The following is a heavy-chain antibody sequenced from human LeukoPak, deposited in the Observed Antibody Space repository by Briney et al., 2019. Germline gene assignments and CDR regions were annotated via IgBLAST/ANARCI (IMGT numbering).Heavy chain of an antibody. Sequence: SETLSLTCAVSGGSISSGGYSWGWIRQPPGKGLEWIGCIYHSGSTYYNPSLKSRVTMSVDRSKTQFSLKLSSVTAADTAVYYCARPSSGYYRGYAFDIWGQGTMVTVS. CDR2: IYHSGST. CDR1: GGSISSGGYS. CDR3: ARPSSGYYRGYAFDI. D-gene: IGHD3-22*01. V-gene: IGHV4-30-2*01. J-gene: IGHJ3*02.